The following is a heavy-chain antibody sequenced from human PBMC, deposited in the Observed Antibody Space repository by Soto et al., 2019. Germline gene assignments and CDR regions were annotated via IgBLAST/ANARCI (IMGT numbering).Heavy chain of an antibody. Sequence: ASETHSLTCAVSGGTIRSGGYSWSWIRQPPGKGLEWIGYIYHSGSTYYNPSLKSRVTISVDRSKNQFSLKLSSVTAADTAVYYCARVPSPWGQGTLVTAPQ. CDR2: IYHSGST. V-gene: IGHV4-30-2*01. J-gene: IGHJ5*02. CDR3: ARVPSP. CDR1: GGTIRSGGYS.